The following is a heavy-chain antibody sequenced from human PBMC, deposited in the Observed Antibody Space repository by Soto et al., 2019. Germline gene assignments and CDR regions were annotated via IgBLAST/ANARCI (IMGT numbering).Heavy chain of an antibody. V-gene: IGHV4-30-4*01. CDR2: IYYSGST. CDR3: AREPPSSYSSYGMDV. D-gene: IGHD6-13*01. J-gene: IGHJ6*02. CDR1: GGSISSGDYY. Sequence: QVQLQESGPGLVKPSQTLSLTCTVSGGSISSGDYYWSWIRQPPGKGLEWIGYIYYSGSTYYNPSLKSRVTISVDTSQNQFSLKRSSVTAADTAVYYCAREPPSSYSSYGMDVWGQGTTVTVSS.